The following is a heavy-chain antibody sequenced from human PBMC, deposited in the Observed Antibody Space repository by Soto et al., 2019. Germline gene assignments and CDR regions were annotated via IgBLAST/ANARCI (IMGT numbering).Heavy chain of an antibody. CDR1: GFTFGDYA. CDR3: TREGARPYYYYGMDV. Sequence: GGSLRLSCTASGFTFGDYAMSWFRQAPGKGLEWVGFIRSKAYGGTTEYAAPVKGRFTISRDDSKIIAYLQMNSLKTEDTAVYYCTREGARPYYYYGMDVWGQGTTVTVSS. D-gene: IGHD6-6*01. J-gene: IGHJ6*02. CDR2: IRSKAYGGTT. V-gene: IGHV3-49*03.